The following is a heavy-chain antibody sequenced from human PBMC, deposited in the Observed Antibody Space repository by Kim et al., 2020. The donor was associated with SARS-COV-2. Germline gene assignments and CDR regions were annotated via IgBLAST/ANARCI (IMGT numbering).Heavy chain of an antibody. CDR2: IIPIFGTA. Sequence: SVKVSCKASGGTFSSYAISWVRQAPGQGLEWMGGIIPIFGTANYAQKFQGRVTITADESTSTAYMELSSLRSEDTAVYYCARDDGVGATDYYYYYMDVWGKGTTVTVSS. V-gene: IGHV1-69*13. CDR3: ARDDGVGATDYYYYYMDV. CDR1: GGTFSSYA. J-gene: IGHJ6*03. D-gene: IGHD1-26*01.